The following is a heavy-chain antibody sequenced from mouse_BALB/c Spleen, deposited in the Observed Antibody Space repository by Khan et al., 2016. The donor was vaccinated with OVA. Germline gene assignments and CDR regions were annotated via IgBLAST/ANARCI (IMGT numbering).Heavy chain of an antibody. V-gene: IGHV1-69*02. J-gene: IGHJ3*01. Sequence: QVQLQQSGAELVKPGASVKLSCKASGYTFSSYWMHWVKQRPGQGLEWIGEIDHSDSHTNYNQKFQGKATLNVDKSSSTAYMHLSSLTSEDSAVYYCARSYYYGSSTWFAYWGQGTLVTVSA. CDR1: GYTFSSYW. CDR3: ARSYYYGSSTWFAY. D-gene: IGHD1-1*01. CDR2: IDHSDSHT.